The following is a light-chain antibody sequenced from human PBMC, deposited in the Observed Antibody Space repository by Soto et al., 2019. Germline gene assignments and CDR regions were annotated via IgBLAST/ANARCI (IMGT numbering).Light chain of an antibody. CDR1: RSNIGSNY. J-gene: IGLJ7*01. Sequence: QSVLTQPPTASGTPGQRVTISCSGSRSNIGSNYVYWYQQVPGTAPKLLIYRNDQRPSGVPDRFSGSKSGTSASLAISGLRSEDEADYYCVAWDDSLSGGVFGGGTQLDRP. V-gene: IGLV1-47*01. CDR3: VAWDDSLSGGV. CDR2: RND.